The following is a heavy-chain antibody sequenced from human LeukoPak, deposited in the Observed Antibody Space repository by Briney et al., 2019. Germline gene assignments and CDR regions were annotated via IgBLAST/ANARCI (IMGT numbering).Heavy chain of an antibody. J-gene: IGHJ6*02. CDR3: ARGSGRWEHPYYGMDV. Sequence: SETLSLTCTVSGGSNSSYYWSWIRQPPGKGLEWIGYIYYSGSTNYNPSLKSRVTISVDTSKNQFSLKLSSVTAADTAVYYCARGSGRWEHPYYGMDVWGQGTTVTVSS. D-gene: IGHD1-26*01. V-gene: IGHV4-59*01. CDR2: IYYSGST. CDR1: GGSNSSYY.